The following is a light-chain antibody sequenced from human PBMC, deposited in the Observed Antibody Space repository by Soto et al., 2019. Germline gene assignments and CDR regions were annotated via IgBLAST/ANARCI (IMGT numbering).Light chain of an antibody. J-gene: IGKJ2*01. Sequence: EIVLTHSPGTLSLSPCERATLSFRSSQSVSSNVAWYQQIPGQTPRLLIYGASTRATGIPVRFSGSGSGTEFTLTISSLQSEDFAVYYCHQYNDGPYTFGQGTKVDI. V-gene: IGKV3-15*01. CDR2: GAS. CDR1: QSVSSN. CDR3: HQYNDGPYT.